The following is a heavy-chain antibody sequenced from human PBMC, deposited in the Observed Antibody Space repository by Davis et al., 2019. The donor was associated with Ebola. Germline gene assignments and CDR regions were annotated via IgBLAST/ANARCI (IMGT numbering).Heavy chain of an antibody. CDR2: ISYDGSDK. V-gene: IGHV3-30*03. CDR1: GFTFSNYG. J-gene: IGHJ4*02. Sequence: GESLKISCAASGFTFSNYGMHWVRQAPGKGLEWVAVISYDGSDKYYADSVKGRFIISRDSSKNTLYLQMNSLRAEDTAVYYCARVRTGMRGYFDSWGQGTLVTVSS. CDR3: ARVRTGMRGYFDS. D-gene: IGHD1-1*01.